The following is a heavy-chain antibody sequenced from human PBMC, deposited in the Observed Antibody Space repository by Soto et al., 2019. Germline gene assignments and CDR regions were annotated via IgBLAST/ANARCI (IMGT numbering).Heavy chain of an antibody. J-gene: IGHJ5*02. CDR3: ARRDRYCSGGSCYSVADWFDP. Sequence: QVQLVQSGAEVKKPGSSVKVSCKASGGTFSSYAISWVRQAPGQGLEWMGGIIPIFGTANYAQKFQGRVTITADESTSTAYMELSSVRSEDTAVYYCARRDRYCSGGSCYSVADWFDPWGQGTLVTVSS. CDR1: GGTFSSYA. CDR2: IIPIFGTA. V-gene: IGHV1-69*01. D-gene: IGHD2-15*01.